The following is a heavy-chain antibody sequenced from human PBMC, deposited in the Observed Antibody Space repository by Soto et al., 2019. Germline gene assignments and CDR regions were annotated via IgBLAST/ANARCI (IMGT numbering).Heavy chain of an antibody. CDR1: GYSFTSYA. D-gene: IGHD2-21*01. CDR2: INSGNGNT. J-gene: IGHJ3*02. V-gene: IGHV1-3*01. Sequence: QVQLVQSGAEVKKPGASVKVSCKASGYSFTSYAMHWVRQAPGQRLEWMGWINSGNGNTKYSQKFQGRVAITRDTSASTAYMGLSSLRSEDTAVYYCASPARSYFGDGFDIWGQGTMVTVSS. CDR3: ASPARSYFGDGFDI.